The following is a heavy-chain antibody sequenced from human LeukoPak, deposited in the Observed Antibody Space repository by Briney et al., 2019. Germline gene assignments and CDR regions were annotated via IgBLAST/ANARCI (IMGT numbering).Heavy chain of an antibody. CDR2: IYTSGST. CDR1: GGSISSGSYY. D-gene: IGHD2-2*02. J-gene: IGHJ5*02. V-gene: IGHV4-61*02. Sequence: PSETLSLTCTVSGGSISSGSYYWSWIRQPAGKGLEWIGRIYTSGSTNYNPSLKSRVTISVDTSKNQFSLKLSSVTAADTAVYYCARDTDVPAAIGAWFDPWGQGTLVTVSS. CDR3: ARDTDVPAAIGAWFDP.